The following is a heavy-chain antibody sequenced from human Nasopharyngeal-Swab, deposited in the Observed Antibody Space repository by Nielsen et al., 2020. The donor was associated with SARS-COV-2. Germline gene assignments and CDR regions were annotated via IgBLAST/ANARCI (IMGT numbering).Heavy chain of an antibody. CDR2: ISVDGNIQ. Sequence: GGSLRLSCAASGFTFTNYIMHWVRQTPGKGLEWVAVISVDGNIQFYADFAKGRFTISRDNPQNTLFLQMNSLTSEDTAVYHCARGALSGITYAEYFQSWGQGTLVSVSS. D-gene: IGHD1-26*01. V-gene: IGHV3-30-3*01. CDR1: GFTFTNYI. CDR3: ARGALSGITYAEYFQS. J-gene: IGHJ1*01.